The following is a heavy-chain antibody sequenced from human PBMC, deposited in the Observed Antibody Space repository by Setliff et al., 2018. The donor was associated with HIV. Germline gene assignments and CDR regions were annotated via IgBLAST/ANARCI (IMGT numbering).Heavy chain of an antibody. J-gene: IGHJ6*03. CDR2: IYYSGST. D-gene: IGHD6-13*01. Sequence: SETLSLTCTVSGDSISSVSYYWGWIRQPPGKGLEWIGSIYYSGSTYYNPSLKSRVTISLDTSKNQFSLKLTSVTAADTGVYFCARSVDFGGSWIQDYYYMDVWGKGTTVTVSS. CDR3: ARSVDFGGSWIQDYYYMDV. CDR1: GDSISSVSYY. V-gene: IGHV4-39*01.